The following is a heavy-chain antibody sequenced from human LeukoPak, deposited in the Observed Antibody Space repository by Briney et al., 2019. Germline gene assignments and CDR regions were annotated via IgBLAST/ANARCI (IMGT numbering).Heavy chain of an antibody. CDR2: IDPDENYI. Sequence: PGGSLRLSCAASGFTFSTYWMHWVRQAPGKGLMWVSRIDPDENYITYADSVRGRFAISRDNAKNTLYLEMNSLRAEDTAVYYCASLGRLRSWGQGTLVAVSS. D-gene: IGHD3-16*01. V-gene: IGHV3-74*01. J-gene: IGHJ5*02. CDR3: ASLGRLRS. CDR1: GFTFSTYW.